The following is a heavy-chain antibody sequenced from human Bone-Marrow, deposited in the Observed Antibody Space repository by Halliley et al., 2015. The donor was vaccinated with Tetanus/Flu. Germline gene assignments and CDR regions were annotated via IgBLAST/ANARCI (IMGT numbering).Heavy chain of an antibody. V-gene: IGHV3-15*01. CDR2: KSKPDGGAT. Sequence: KSKPDGGATDFAAPVKGRFSISRDDSKNSVFLQMNSLKVEDTAVYYCVAQSAYSRLFTGVWRVYNWGQGTLVTVSS. CDR3: VAQSAYSRLFTGVWRVYN. D-gene: IGHD3-16*01. J-gene: IGHJ1*01.